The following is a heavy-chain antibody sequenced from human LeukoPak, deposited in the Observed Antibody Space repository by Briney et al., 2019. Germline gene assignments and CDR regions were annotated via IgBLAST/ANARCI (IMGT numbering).Heavy chain of an antibody. CDR1: GGSFSGYY. CDR3: ARGLYGIAVAGTWDY. CDR2: INHSGST. V-gene: IGHV4-34*01. Sequence: SETLSLTCAVYGGSFSGYYWSWIRQPPGKGLEWIGEINHSGSTNYNPSLTSRVTISVDTSKNQFSLKLSSVTAADTAVYYCARGLYGIAVAGTWDYWGQGTLVTVSS. D-gene: IGHD6-19*01. J-gene: IGHJ4*02.